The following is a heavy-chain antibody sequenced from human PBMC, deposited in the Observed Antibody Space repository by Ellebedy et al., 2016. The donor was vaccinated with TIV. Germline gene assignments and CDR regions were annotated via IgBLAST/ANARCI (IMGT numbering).Heavy chain of an antibody. CDR1: GFTFSSYW. J-gene: IGHJ4*02. CDR2: ISGSGSST. V-gene: IGHV3-23*01. CDR3: AKDVGYSSSWYGDY. D-gene: IGHD6-13*01. Sequence: GGSLRLXCAASGFTFSSYWMHWVRQAPGKGLEWVSAISGSGSSTYYADSVKGRFTISRDNSKNTLYLQMNSLRAEDTAVYYCAKDVGYSSSWYGDYWGQGTLVTVSS.